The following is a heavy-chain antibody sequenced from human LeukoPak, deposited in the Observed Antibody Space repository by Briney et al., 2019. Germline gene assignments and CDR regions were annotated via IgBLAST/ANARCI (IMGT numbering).Heavy chain of an antibody. D-gene: IGHD3-9*01. J-gene: IGHJ4*02. CDR3: ARPLGYDILTGFDY. CDR1: GGSFSGYY. V-gene: IGHV4-34*01. CDR2: INHSGST. Sequence: PSETLSLTCAVYGGSFSGYYWSWIRQPPGKGLEWIGEINHSGSTNYNPSLKSRVTISVDTSKNQFSLKLSSVTAADTAVYYCARPLGYDILTGFDYWGQGTLVTASS.